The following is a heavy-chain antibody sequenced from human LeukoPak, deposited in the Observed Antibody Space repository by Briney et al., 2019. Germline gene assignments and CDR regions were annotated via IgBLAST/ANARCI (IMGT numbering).Heavy chain of an antibody. CDR2: IYYSGST. CDR3: ARGFLEWLIDY. V-gene: IGHV4-59*01. Sequence: PSETLSLTCTVSGGSISSYYWSWIRQPPGKGLEWIGYIYYSGSTNYNPSLKSRVTISVDTSKNQFSLKLSSVTAADTAVCYCARGFLEWLIDYWGQGTLVTVSS. D-gene: IGHD3-3*01. J-gene: IGHJ4*02. CDR1: GGSISSYY.